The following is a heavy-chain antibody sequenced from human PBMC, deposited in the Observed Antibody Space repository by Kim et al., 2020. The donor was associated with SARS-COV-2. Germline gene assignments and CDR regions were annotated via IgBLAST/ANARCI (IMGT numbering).Heavy chain of an antibody. Sequence: QKFQGRVTMTRDTSTSTVYMELSSLRSEDTAVYYCARGGNRAGGKYYFDYWGQGTLVTVSS. CDR3: ARGGNRAGGKYYFDY. V-gene: IGHV1-46*01. J-gene: IGHJ4*02. D-gene: IGHD2-15*01.